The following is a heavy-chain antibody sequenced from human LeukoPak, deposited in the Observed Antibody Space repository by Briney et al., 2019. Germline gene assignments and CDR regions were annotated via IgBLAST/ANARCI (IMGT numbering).Heavy chain of an antibody. CDR1: GFTFSNHA. CDR3: AKDRWYCSGGSCPNYYYYYGMDV. V-gene: IGHV3-23*01. CDR2: VRGNNADT. J-gene: IGHJ6*02. D-gene: IGHD2-15*01. Sequence: GGSLRLSCTASGFTFSNHAMAWVRQAPGKGLEWVSVVRGNNADTSYADSVKGRFTISRDNSKNTLYLQMNSLRAEDTAVYYCAKDRWYCSGGSCPNYYYYYGMDVWGQGTTVTVSS.